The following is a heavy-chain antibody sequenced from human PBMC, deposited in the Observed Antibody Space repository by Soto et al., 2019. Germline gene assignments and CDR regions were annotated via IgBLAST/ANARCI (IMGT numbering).Heavy chain of an antibody. CDR1: GGTFSSYA. CDR2: IIPIFGTA. D-gene: IGHD2-2*01. Sequence: QVQLVQSGAEVKKPGSSVNVSCKASGGTFSSYAISWVRQAPGQGLEWMGGIIPIFGTANYDQKFQGRVTITADESTSTAYMELSSLRSEDTAVYYCARHVPAAGYYYGMDVWGQGTTVTVSS. V-gene: IGHV1-69*12. CDR3: ARHVPAAGYYYGMDV. J-gene: IGHJ6*02.